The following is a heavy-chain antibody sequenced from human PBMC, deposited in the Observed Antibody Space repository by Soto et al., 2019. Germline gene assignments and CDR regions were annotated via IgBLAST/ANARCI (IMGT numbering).Heavy chain of an antibody. CDR1: GFTFSSYS. D-gene: IGHD4-17*01. V-gene: IGHV3-21*01. CDR3: ATYGDDYYYYMDV. CDR2: ISSSSSYI. J-gene: IGHJ6*03. Sequence: GGSLRLSCAASGFTFSSYSMNWVRQAPGKGLEWVSSISSSSSYIYYADSVKGRFTISRDNAKNSLYLQMNSLRAEDTVVYYCATYGDDYYYYMDVWGKGTTVTVSS.